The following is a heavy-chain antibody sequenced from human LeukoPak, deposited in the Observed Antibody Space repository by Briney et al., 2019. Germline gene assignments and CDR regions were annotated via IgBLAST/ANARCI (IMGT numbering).Heavy chain of an antibody. Sequence: SETLSLTCTVSGGSINSGAYYWSWIRQHPGKGLEWIGYIFYNGNTFYNPSLQSRVTISMDTSQHQFSLKLSSVTAADTAVYFCARDRRVTMFGLATHRWFDPWGQGTLVTVSS. V-gene: IGHV4-31*03. CDR1: GGSINSGAYY. J-gene: IGHJ5*02. CDR2: IFYNGNT. CDR3: ARDRRVTMFGLATHRWFDP. D-gene: IGHD3-3*01.